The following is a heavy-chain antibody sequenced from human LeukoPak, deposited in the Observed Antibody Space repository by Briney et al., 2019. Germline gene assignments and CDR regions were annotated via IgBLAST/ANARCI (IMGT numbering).Heavy chain of an antibody. V-gene: IGHV4-31*03. CDR1: VGSISSGGYY. Sequence: SETLSLTCTVSVGSISSGGYYWSWIRQHPGKGLEWIGYIYYSGSTYYNPSLKSRVTISVDTSKNQFSLKLSSVTAADTAVYYCARVRSFWFDPWGQGTLVTVSS. J-gene: IGHJ5*02. CDR2: IYYSGST. CDR3: ARVRSFWFDP.